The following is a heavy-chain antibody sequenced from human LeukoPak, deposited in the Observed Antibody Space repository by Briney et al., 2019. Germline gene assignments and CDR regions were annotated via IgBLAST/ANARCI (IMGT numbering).Heavy chain of an antibody. CDR3: ARHGRYYGSGSYYNEVRFDY. Sequence: SETLSLTCIVSGGSISGYYWSWIRQPPGKGLEWIGYIYYSGSTNYNPSLKSRVTISVDTSKNQFSLKLSSVTAADTAVYYCARHGRYYGSGSYYNEVRFDYWGQGTLVTVSS. CDR2: IYYSGST. J-gene: IGHJ4*02. D-gene: IGHD3-10*01. CDR1: GGSISGYY. V-gene: IGHV4-59*08.